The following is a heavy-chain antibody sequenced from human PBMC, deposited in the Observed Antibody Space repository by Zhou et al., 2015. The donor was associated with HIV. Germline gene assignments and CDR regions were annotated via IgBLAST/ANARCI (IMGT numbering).Heavy chain of an antibody. D-gene: IGHD5-12*01. V-gene: IGHV1-69*08. J-gene: IGHJ6*02. CDR3: AREPTLNSYGARTKYSGYERYGMDV. Sequence: QVQLVQSGAEVKKPGSSVKVSCKASGGTFSSYTISWVRQAPGQGLEWMGRIIPILGIANYAQKFQGRVTITADKSTSTAYMELSSLRSEDTAVYYCAREPTLNSYGARTKYSGYERYGMDVWGQGTTVTVSS. CDR2: IIPILGIA. CDR1: GGTFSSYT.